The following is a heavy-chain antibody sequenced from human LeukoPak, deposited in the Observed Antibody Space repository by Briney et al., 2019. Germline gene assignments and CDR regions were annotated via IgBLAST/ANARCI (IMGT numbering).Heavy chain of an antibody. CDR1: GFTFSIYA. CDR3: AKDGIAVAGYFDY. J-gene: IGHJ4*02. Sequence: PGGSLRLSCAASGFTFSIYAMSWVRQAPGEGLEWVSAISGSGGSTYNADSVKGRFTISRDNSKNALYLRMNSLRAEDTAVYYCAKDGIAVAGYFDYWGQGTLVTVSS. CDR2: ISGSGGST. D-gene: IGHD6-19*01. V-gene: IGHV3-23*01.